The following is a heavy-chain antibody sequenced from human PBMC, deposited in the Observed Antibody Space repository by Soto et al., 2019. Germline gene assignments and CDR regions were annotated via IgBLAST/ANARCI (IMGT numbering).Heavy chain of an antibody. CDR2: IKGDGSET. CDR1: GFTFSSYW. Sequence: GGSLRLSCAASGFTFSSYWMHWVRQSPGKGLVWVSRIKGDGSETNYADSVKGRFTISRDNAKNTLYLQLNSLRAEDTAVYYCLRGNSGYGNFDYWGQGTRVTVSS. V-gene: IGHV3-74*01. J-gene: IGHJ4*02. D-gene: IGHD5-12*01. CDR3: LRGNSGYGNFDY.